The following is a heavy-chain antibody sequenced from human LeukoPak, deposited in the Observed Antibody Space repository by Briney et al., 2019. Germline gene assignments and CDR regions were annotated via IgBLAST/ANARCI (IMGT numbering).Heavy chain of an antibody. CDR2: IYYSGST. J-gene: IGHJ4*02. D-gene: IGHD3-16*01. CDR3: ARDSQAYQGDYVWGSGFDY. Sequence: PSETLSLTCTVSGGSISSSSYYWGWIRQPPGKGLEWIGSIYYSGSTYYNPSLKSRATISVDTSKNQFSLKLSSVTAADTAVYYCARDSQAYQGDYVWGSGFDYWGQGTLVTVSS. V-gene: IGHV4-39*02. CDR1: GGSISSSSYY.